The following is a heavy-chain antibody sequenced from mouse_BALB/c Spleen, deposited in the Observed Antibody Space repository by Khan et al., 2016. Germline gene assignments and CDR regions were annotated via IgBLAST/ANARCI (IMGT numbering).Heavy chain of an antibody. V-gene: IGHV1-18*01. CDR3: ARDDYVN. D-gene: IGHD2-4*01. J-gene: IGHJ2*01. CDR1: GYSFTAYY. Sequence: VQLQQSDPDLVKPGASVKISCKASGYSFTAYYMYWVKQSHGKSLEWIGRINPNNGATTFNQKFKGKAILTVDKSSTTAYMELRSLASEDSAVYYSARDDYVNWGQGTTLTVSS. CDR2: INPNNGAT.